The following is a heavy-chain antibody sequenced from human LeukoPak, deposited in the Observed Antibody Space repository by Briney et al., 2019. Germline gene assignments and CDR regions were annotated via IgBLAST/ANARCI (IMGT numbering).Heavy chain of an antibody. V-gene: IGHV3-33*06. CDR2: IWYDGSNK. D-gene: IGHD5-12*01. CDR1: GFTFSSYG. J-gene: IGHJ4*02. CDR3: AKGGGYDYFDY. Sequence: GGSLRLSCAASGFTFSSYGMHWVRQAPGKGLGWVAVIWYDGSNKYYADSVKGRFTISRDNSKNTLYLQMNSLRAEDTAVYYCAKGGGYDYFDYWGQGTLVTVSS.